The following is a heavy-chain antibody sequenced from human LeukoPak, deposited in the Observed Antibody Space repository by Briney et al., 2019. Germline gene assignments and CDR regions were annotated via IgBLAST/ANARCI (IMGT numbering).Heavy chain of an antibody. J-gene: IGHJ6*03. CDR3: AREYGSGSYYNLNYYYYMDV. D-gene: IGHD3-10*01. CDR2: IYYNENT. V-gene: IGHV4-59*12. Sequence: SETLSLTCTVSGGSISSYYWSWIRQPPGKGLEWIGNIYYNENTYYNPSLKSRVTVSVDTSKKQFSLRLNSVTAADTAVYYCAREYGSGSYYNLNYYYYMDVWGKGTTVTVSS. CDR1: GGSISSYY.